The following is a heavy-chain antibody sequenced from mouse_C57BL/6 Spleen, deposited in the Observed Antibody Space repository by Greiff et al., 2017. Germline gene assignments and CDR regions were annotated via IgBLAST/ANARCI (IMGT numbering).Heavy chain of an antibody. D-gene: IGHD2-4*01. V-gene: IGHV1-19*01. J-gene: IGHJ2*01. CDR1: GYTFTDYY. Sequence: EVQLQQSGPVLVKPGASVKMSCKASGYTFTDYYMNWVKQSHGKSLEWIGVINPYNGGTSYNQKFKGKATLTVDKSSSTAYMELNSLTSEDSAVYYCARCPGYYDSFFDYWGQGTTLKVSS. CDR2: INPYNGGT. CDR3: ARCPGYYDSFFDY.